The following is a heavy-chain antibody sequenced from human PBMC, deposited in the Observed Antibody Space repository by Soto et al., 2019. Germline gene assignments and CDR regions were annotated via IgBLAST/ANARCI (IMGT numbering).Heavy chain of an antibody. V-gene: IGHV3-13*05. Sequence: EVQLVESGGGLVQPGGSLSLSCEAPGFTLGNYDLPWVRQGTGKGLEWVSGISAAGDPDYADSVEGRFTISRENAQNSFFLQMNSLRVGDTAVYYCARTDRDFYGLDVWGQGTTVIVSS. CDR1: GFTLGNYD. CDR2: ISAAGDP. J-gene: IGHJ6*02. CDR3: ARTDRDFYGLDV.